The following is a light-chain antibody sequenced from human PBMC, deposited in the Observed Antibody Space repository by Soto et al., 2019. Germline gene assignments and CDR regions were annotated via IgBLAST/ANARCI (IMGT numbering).Light chain of an antibody. V-gene: IGKV3-20*01. Sequence: EIVLTQSPGTLSLSPGERATLSCRASQTLSTNSLAWYQQRLGQTPRLLIYAASTRDTDIPDRFNGSGSGTDFALTISRLEPEDFALYYCEQYDASPLTIGPGTKVDVK. CDR3: EQYDASPLT. CDR1: QTLSTNS. CDR2: AAS. J-gene: IGKJ3*01.